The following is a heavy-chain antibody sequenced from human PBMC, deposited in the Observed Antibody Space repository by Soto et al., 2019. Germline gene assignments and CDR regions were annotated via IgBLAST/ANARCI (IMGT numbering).Heavy chain of an antibody. CDR1: GYTFTTYG. D-gene: IGHD2-2*01. V-gene: IGHV1-18*04. CDR2: VSPYNGDT. J-gene: IGHJ6*02. CDR3: AREVGHMDV. Sequence: ASVKVSCKASGYTFTTYGINWVRQAPGQGLEWMGWVSPYNGDTSYAQKVQGRDTMTTDTSTTTAYLELRSLRSDDTAAYYCAREVGHMDVWGQGTTVTVSS.